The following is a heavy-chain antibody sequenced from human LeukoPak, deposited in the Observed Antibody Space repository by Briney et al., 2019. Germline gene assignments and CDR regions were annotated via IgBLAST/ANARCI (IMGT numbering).Heavy chain of an antibody. D-gene: IGHD5-12*01. J-gene: IGHJ3*01. V-gene: IGHV4-31*03. Sequence: SQTLSLTCTVSGGSISSGVSYWSWIRQHPGKGLEWIAYIYYSGSSSYNPSLKSRVTISVDTSKNQFSLKLSSVTAADTAVYYCARDYRFDSGYDLLDAFDVWGQGTMVTVSS. CDR3: ARDYRFDSGYDLLDAFDV. CDR2: IYYSGSS. CDR1: GGSISSGVSY.